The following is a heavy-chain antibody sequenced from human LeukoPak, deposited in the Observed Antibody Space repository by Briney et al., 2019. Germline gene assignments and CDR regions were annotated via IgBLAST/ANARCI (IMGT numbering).Heavy chain of an antibody. V-gene: IGHV4-59*01. CDR1: GGSISSYY. J-gene: IGHJ5*02. D-gene: IGHD3-22*01. Sequence: SETLSLTCTVSGGSISSYYWSWIRQPPGKGLEWIGYIYYSGSTNYNPSLKSRVTISVDTSKNQFSLKLSSVTAADTAVYYCARRSVRYDSSGYYNWFDPWGQGTLVTVSS. CDR2: IYYSGST. CDR3: ARRSVRYDSSGYYNWFDP.